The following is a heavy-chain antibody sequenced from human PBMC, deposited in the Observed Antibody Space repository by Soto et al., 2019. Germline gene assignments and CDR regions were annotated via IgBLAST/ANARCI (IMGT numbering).Heavy chain of an antibody. CDR3: AKAVGLEVIDTWGFYYYYFDY. D-gene: IGHD2-21*01. J-gene: IGHJ4*02. Sequence: GGSLRLSCAVSGFYFRVYAMRWVRQAPGKGLEWVSGISGSGERSYYADSVKGRFSVSRANSKYMLYMQMNSRKTEDTAGYFCAKAVGLEVIDTWGFYYYYFDYWGQGAQVTVSS. CDR1: GFYFRVYA. V-gene: IGHV3-23*01. CDR2: ISGSGERS.